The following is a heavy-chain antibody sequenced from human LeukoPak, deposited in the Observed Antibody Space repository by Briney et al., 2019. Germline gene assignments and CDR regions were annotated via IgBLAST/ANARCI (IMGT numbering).Heavy chain of an antibody. V-gene: IGHV3-30*01. CDR1: GFAFSTYS. D-gene: IGHD1-14*01. Sequence: PGRSLRLSCAASGFAFSTYSMHWVRQAPGKGLEWLALISSDGSNENFADSVKGRFTISRDNSKNTLYLQMNSLRSEDTAIYYCAGDPNRRYFDHWGQGTLVTVSS. CDR3: AGDPNRRYFDH. J-gene: IGHJ4*02. CDR2: ISSDGSNE.